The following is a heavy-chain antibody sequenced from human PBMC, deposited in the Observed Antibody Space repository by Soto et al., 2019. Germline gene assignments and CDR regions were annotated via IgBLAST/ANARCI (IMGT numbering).Heavy chain of an antibody. J-gene: IGHJ4*02. CDR3: ARGLNGYLHYFDY. CDR2: ITAGNGNT. D-gene: IGHD5-18*01. V-gene: IGHV1-3*01. Sequence: QVQLVQSGAEVRKPGASVKVSCKASGYTSTTYARHWGPKAPGQRLGWMGWITAGNGNTKYSQKFQGRVTITRDTSASTAYMELSSLRSEDTAVYYCARGLNGYLHYFDYWGQGTLVTVSS. CDR1: GYTSTTYA.